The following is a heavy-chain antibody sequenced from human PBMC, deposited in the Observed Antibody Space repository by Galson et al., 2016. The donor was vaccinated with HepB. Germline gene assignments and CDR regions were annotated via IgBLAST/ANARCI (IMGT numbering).Heavy chain of an antibody. V-gene: IGHV1-69*06. CDR1: RDTFSSYA. J-gene: IGHJ6*02. CDR2: IIPMFDST. Sequence: SVKVSCKASRDTFSSYAISWVRQAPGQGLEWMGGIIPMFDSTSYAQKFQDRVTITADKSTRTAYMELTGLRSEDTAVYYCARSPQNYNILTTFYNYYGMDVWGQGTTVTVSS. D-gene: IGHD3-9*01. CDR3: ARSPQNYNILTTFYNYYGMDV.